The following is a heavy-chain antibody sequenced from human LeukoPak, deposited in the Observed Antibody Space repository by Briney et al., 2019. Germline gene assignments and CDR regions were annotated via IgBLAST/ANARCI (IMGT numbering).Heavy chain of an antibody. CDR1: GASITNYY. D-gene: IGHD5-24*01. CDR3: AYGGDAYKTGY. CDR2: IYYTGSP. J-gene: IGHJ4*02. Sequence: SETLSLTCTVSGASITNYYWSWIRQPPAKGLEWIGYIYYTGSPNYNPSLKGRVTLSLDRSQNQFSLKLTSVTAADTAVYYCAYGGDAYKTGYWGQGTLVTVSS. V-gene: IGHV4-59*01.